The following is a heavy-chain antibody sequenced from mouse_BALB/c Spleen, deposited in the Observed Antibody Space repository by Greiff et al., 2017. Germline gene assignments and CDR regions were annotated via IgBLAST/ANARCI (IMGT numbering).Heavy chain of an antibody. V-gene: IGHV10-1*02. CDR2: IRSKSNNYAT. Sequence: EVKLMESGGGLVQPKGSVKLSCAASGFTFNTYAMNWVRQAPGKGLEWVARIRSKSNNYATYYADSVKDRFTISTDDSQSMLYLQMNNLKTEDTAMYYCVRQSNYPHYFDYWGQGTTLTVSS. J-gene: IGHJ2*01. CDR3: VRQSNYPHYFDY. D-gene: IGHD2-5*01. CDR1: GFTFNTYA.